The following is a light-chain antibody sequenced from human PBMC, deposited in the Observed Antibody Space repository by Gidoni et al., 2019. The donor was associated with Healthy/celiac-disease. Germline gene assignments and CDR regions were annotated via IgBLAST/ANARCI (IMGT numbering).Light chain of an antibody. Sequence: DIQMHQSPSSLSASVGDRVTITCRTSQSISSYLNWYQQKPGKAPKVLIYAASSLQSGVPSRFSGSGSGTDFTLTISSLQPEDFATYYCQQSYSSPWTFGQGTKVEI. CDR2: AAS. J-gene: IGKJ1*01. CDR1: QSISSY. CDR3: QQSYSSPWT. V-gene: IGKV1-39*01.